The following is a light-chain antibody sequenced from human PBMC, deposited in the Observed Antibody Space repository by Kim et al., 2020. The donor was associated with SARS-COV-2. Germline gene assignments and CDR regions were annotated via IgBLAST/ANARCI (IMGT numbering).Light chain of an antibody. Sequence: DIQMTQSPAAISASVGDRVTITCRASQGIKNYVAWFQQQPGKVPKRLIYSASSLQSGVPSRFSGSGSGTDFTLTISILQPEDFATDYCKQHHTYPRTIGGGTKVDIK. CDR1: QGIKNY. CDR2: SAS. V-gene: IGKV1-17*03. J-gene: IGKJ4*01. CDR3: KQHHTYPRT.